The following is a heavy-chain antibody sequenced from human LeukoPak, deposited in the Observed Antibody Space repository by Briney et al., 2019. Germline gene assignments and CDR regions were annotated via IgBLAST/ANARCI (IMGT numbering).Heavy chain of an antibody. D-gene: IGHD2-2*01. CDR3: ARGGRVVPAASFDP. Sequence: SETLSLTCTVSGGSISSGDYYWSWSRQPPGKGLEWIGYIYYSGSTYYNPSLKSRVTISVDTSKNQFSLKLSSVTAADTAVYYCARGGRVVPAASFDPWAQGTLVTVSS. CDR1: GGSISSGDYY. CDR2: IYYSGST. J-gene: IGHJ5*02. V-gene: IGHV4-30-4*01.